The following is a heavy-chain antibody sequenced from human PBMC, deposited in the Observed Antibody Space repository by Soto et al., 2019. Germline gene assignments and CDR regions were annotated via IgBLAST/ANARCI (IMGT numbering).Heavy chain of an antibody. CDR3: ARVAGVGDQDEY. CDR2: ISGGGGSSTTI. V-gene: IGHV3-48*02. D-gene: IGHD1-26*01. CDR1: GFTFSSYD. J-gene: IGHJ4*02. Sequence: EVQLVESGGGLVQPGGSLRLSCAVSGFTFSSYDMNWIRQAPGKGLEGVSYISGGGGSSTTIYYADSGRGRFTISRDNAKNSLYLQMNSLRDEDTAVYYCARVAGVGDQDEYWGQGTLVTVSS.